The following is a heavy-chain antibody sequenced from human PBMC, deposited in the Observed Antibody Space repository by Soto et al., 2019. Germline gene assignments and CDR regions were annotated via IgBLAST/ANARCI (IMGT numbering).Heavy chain of an antibody. V-gene: IGHV4-4*07. CDR2: IYMSGTT. CDR3: ARINGGYQEL. CDR1: DVYINNHL. J-gene: IGHJ4*02. D-gene: IGHD2-15*01. Sequence: SSTXSLTCTFSDVYINNHLLILIRHPAGKGLEWIGHIYMSGTTNYNPSLKSRVTMSVDTPRNQFYLKVSSVTAADTAVYYCARINGGYQELWGQGALV.